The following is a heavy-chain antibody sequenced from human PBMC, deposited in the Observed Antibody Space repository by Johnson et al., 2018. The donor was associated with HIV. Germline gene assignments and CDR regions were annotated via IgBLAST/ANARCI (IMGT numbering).Heavy chain of an antibody. D-gene: IGHD1-26*01. V-gene: IGHV3-30-3*02. CDR1: GFTFRSYA. Sequence: VQLVESGGGVVQPGGSLRLSCAASGFTFRSYAMHWVRQAPGKGLEWVAVISYDGSNKYYADSVKGRFTISRDNSKNTLYLQMESLRVEDTAIYYCAKAWELLGRRAALDIWA. CDR2: ISYDGSNK. J-gene: IGHJ3*02. CDR3: AKAWELLGRRAALDI.